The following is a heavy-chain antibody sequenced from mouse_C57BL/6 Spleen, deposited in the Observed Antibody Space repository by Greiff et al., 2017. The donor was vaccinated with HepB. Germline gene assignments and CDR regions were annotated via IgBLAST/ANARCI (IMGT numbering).Heavy chain of an antibody. Sequence: QVQLQQPGAELVRPGSSVKLSCKASGYTFTSYWMHWVKQRPIQGLEWIGNIDPSDSETHYNQKFKDKATLTVDKSSSTAYMQLSSLKSEDSAVYYCAREVAGAWFAYWGQGTLVTVSA. D-gene: IGHD1-3*01. CDR1: GYTFTSYW. V-gene: IGHV1-52*01. CDR3: AREVAGAWFAY. J-gene: IGHJ3*01. CDR2: IDPSDSET.